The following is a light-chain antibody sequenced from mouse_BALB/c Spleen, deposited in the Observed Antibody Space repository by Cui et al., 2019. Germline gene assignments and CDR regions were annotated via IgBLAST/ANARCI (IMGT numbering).Light chain of an antibody. CDR3: EQSYNLRT. Sequence: DIVMSQSPLSLAASAGEKCTMSCKSSQSLLNSRARKNYLAWYQQKPGQSPKLLIYWASTRESGVPDRFTGSGSGTDFTLTISSVQAEDLAVYYCEQSYNLRTFGGGTKLEIK. J-gene: IGKJ1*01. CDR2: WAS. V-gene: IGKV8-21*01. CDR1: QSLLNSRARKNY.